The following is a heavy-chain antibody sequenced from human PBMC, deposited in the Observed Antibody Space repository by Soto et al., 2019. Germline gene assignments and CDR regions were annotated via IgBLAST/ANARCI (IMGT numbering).Heavy chain of an antibody. V-gene: IGHV5-51*01. Sequence: VESLKISCTGSGYIFTTNWIGCVLQMPGKGLEWMGVIYPGDSDTRYSPSFQGQVAISADKSINTAYLQWSSLKASDTAMYYCARHSGVAEDGTDWGQGTLVTVSS. J-gene: IGHJ1*01. CDR2: IYPGDSDT. CDR1: GYIFTTNW. CDR3: ARHSGVAEDGTD. D-gene: IGHD6-13*01.